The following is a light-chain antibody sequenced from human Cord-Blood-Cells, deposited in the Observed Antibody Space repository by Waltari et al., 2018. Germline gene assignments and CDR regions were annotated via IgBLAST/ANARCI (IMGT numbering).Light chain of an antibody. Sequence: DIVMTQSPDSLAVSLGERGTINCKSSQSVLYSSNNKNYLAWYQQKPGQPPKLLIYWASTRESGVPDRFSGSGSGTDFTLTISSLQAEDVAVYYCQQDYSTPRTFGQGTKVEIK. CDR2: WAS. V-gene: IGKV4-1*01. J-gene: IGKJ1*01. CDR1: QSVLYSSNNKNY. CDR3: QQDYSTPRT.